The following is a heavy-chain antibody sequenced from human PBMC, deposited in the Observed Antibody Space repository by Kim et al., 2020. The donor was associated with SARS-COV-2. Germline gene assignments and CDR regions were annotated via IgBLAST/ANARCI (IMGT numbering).Heavy chain of an antibody. D-gene: IGHD2-15*01. Sequence: GESLKISCKGSGYSFTSYWISWVRQMPGKGLEWMGRIDPSDSYTNYSPSFQGHVTISADKSISTAYLQWSSLKASDTAMYYCARLCSGGSCSYGMDVWGQGTTVTVSS. V-gene: IGHV5-10-1*01. CDR3: ARLCSGGSCSYGMDV. CDR2: IDPSDSYT. J-gene: IGHJ6*02. CDR1: GYSFTSYW.